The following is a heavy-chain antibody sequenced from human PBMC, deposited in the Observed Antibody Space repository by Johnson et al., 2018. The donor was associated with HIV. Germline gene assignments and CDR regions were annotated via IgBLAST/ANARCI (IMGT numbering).Heavy chain of an antibody. CDR2: IKQDGSEK. Sequence: VQLVESGGCLVKPGGSLRLSCAASGFIFSDYYMNWIRQAPGRGPEWVANIKQDGSEKYYVDSVKGRFTISRDNAKRSLYVEMNSLRAEDTAVYYCARALGLEVCAFDIWGQGTMVTVSS. D-gene: IGHD2-8*01. CDR3: ARALGLEVCAFDI. V-gene: IGHV3-7*03. J-gene: IGHJ3*02. CDR1: GFIFSDYY.